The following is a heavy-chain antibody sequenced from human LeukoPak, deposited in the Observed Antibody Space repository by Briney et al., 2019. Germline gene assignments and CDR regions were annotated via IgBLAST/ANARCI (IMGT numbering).Heavy chain of an antibody. D-gene: IGHD6-6*01. CDR1: GGSISSSSYY. CDR3: ARSKRVSSSGVHFDY. V-gene: IGHV4-39*01. J-gene: IGHJ4*02. Sequence: PSETLSLTCTVSGGSISSSSYYWGWIRQPPGKGLEWIGSIYYSGSTYYNPSLKSRVTISVDTSKNQFSLKLSSVTAADTAVYYCARSKRVSSSGVHFDYWGQGTLVTVSS. CDR2: IYYSGST.